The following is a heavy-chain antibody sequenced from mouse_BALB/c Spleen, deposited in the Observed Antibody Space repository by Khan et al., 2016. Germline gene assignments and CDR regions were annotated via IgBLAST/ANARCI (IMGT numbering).Heavy chain of an antibody. D-gene: IGHD2-3*01. V-gene: IGHV1-69*02. CDR1: GYTFTSYW. Sequence: QVQLQQPGAELVKPGASVKLSCKASGYTFTSYWMHWVKQRPGQGLEWIGEIDPSDSYTNYNQKFKGKATLTVDKSSSTAYMQLSSLTSEDSAVYYCARKDDGYPYYFDYWGQGTTLTVSS. J-gene: IGHJ2*01. CDR3: ARKDDGYPYYFDY. CDR2: IDPSDSYT.